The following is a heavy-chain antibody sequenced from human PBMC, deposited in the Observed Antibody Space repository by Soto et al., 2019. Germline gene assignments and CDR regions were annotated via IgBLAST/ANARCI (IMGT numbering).Heavy chain of an antibody. V-gene: IGHV1-69*12. CDR2: IMPVFPTP. CDR1: GGTFSTSA. CDR3: ARDKDRLQLGGNYYYILDV. J-gene: IGHJ6*02. Sequence: QVQLVQSGAEVKKPGSSVKVSCKTSGGTFSTSAISWVRQAPGQGLEWVGGIMPVFPTPDYAKNFQGRVTITADDSTTTAYLERTSLRADDTAVYYCARDKDRLQLGGNYYYILDVWGQGTAITVSS. D-gene: IGHD1-1*01.